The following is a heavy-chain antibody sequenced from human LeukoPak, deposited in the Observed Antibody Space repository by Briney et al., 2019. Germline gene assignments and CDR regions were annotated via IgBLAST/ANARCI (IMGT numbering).Heavy chain of an antibody. CDR3: ARARNGGYASVWLDP. CDR2: INHSGST. J-gene: IGHJ5*02. Sequence: SETLSLTCAVYGGSFSGYYWSWIRQPPGKGLEWIGEINHSGSTNYNPSLKSRVTISVDTSKNQFSLKLSSVTAADTAVYYCARARNGGYASVWLDPWGQGTLVTVSS. D-gene: IGHD5-12*01. CDR1: GGSFSGYY. V-gene: IGHV4-34*01.